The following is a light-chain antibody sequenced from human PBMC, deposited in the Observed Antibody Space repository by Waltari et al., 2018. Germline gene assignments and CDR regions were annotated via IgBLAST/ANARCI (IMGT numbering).Light chain of an antibody. J-gene: IGLJ3*02. CDR1: SSDVGGYNY. CDR3: STYTDSSTLV. Sequence: QSALPQPASVSGSPGQSIPISCTATSSDVGGYNYASWYQQHPGKAPKLMIYEVSKRPSGVSNRFSGSKSGNTASLTISGLQTEDEADYYCSTYTDSSTLVFGGGTKLTVL. CDR2: EVS. V-gene: IGLV2-14*01.